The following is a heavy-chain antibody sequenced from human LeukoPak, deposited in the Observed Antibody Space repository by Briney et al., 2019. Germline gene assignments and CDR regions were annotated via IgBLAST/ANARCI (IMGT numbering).Heavy chain of an antibody. V-gene: IGHV4-34*01. Sequence: SETLSLTCAVYGGSFSGYYWSWIRQPPGKGLEWIGEINHSGSTNYNPSLKSRVTISVDTSKNQFSLKLSSVTAADTAVYYCAREPKWLLLRWFDPWGQGTLVTVSP. J-gene: IGHJ5*02. CDR3: AREPKWLLLRWFDP. CDR1: GGSFSGYY. CDR2: INHSGST. D-gene: IGHD3-22*01.